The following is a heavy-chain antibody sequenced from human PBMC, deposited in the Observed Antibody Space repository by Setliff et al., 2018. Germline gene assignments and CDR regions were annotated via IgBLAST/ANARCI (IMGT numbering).Heavy chain of an antibody. Sequence: WASVKVSCKVSGYTLTELSMHWVRQAPGKGLEWMGGFDPEDGETIYAQKFQGRVTMTEDTSTDTAYMELSSLRSEDTAVYYCATNSGGNTIDAFDIWGQGTMVT. V-gene: IGHV1-24*01. CDR2: FDPEDGET. J-gene: IGHJ3*02. CDR1: GYTLTELS. CDR3: ATNSGGNTIDAFDI. D-gene: IGHD2-15*01.